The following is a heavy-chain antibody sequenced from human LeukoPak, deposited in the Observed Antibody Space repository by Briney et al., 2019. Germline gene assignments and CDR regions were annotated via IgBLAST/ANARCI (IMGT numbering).Heavy chain of an antibody. CDR2: IKAYNGDT. D-gene: IGHD1-26*01. CDR3: AREGGILGALDY. V-gene: IGHV1-18*01. J-gene: IGHJ4*02. Sequence: ASVKASCKASGYTFTSYGITWVRQAPGQGPEWMGWIKAYNGDTNYAQKFQGRVTMTTDTSTTTAYMELRSLRSDDTAVYYCAREGGILGALDYWGQGTLVTVSS. CDR1: GYTFTSYG.